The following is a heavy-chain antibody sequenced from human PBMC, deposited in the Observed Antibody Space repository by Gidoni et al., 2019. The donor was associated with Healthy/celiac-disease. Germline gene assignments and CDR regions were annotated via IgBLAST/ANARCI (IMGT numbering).Heavy chain of an antibody. CDR2: ISYDGSNK. CDR1: GFTFRCYA. D-gene: IGHD3-3*01. CDR3: ARDETIFGDYYGMDV. V-gene: IGHV3-30-3*01. J-gene: IGHJ6*02. Sequence: QVQLVESGGGVVQPGRSLRLSCAASGFTFRCYAMHWVRQAAGKGLEWVAVISYDGSNKYYADSVKGRFTISRDNSKNTLYLQMNSLRAEDTAVYYCARDETIFGDYYGMDVWGQGTTVTVSS.